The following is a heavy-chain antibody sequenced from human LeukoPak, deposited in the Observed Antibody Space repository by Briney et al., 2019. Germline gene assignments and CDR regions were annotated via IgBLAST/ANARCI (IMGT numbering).Heavy chain of an antibody. J-gene: IGHJ4*02. CDR2: ISGSGGST. CDR3: AKPLHLSGNYCLLFDY. CDR1: GFTFSSHA. D-gene: IGHD3-10*01. Sequence: GGSLRLSCAASGFTFSSHAMNWVRQAQGKGLEWFSAISGSGGSTYYADSVKGRFTISRDNSKNTLYLQMNSLRAEDTAVYYCAKPLHLSGNYCLLFDYWGQGTLVTVSS. V-gene: IGHV3-23*01.